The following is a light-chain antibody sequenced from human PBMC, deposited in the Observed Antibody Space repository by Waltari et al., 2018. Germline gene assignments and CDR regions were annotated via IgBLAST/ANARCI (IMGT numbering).Light chain of an antibody. CDR2: AAS. J-gene: IGKJ2*02. V-gene: IGKV1-27*01. Sequence: DIQLTQSPSSPSAYVGDSVTITCRASQYSRNYLAWYQQKPGKVPKLLIYAASVSQSGVPPRVDASGFGTAFTLTITSVQPEDVGTYYCQEYNSAPHSTFGQGTKLEIK. CDR1: QYSRNY. CDR3: QEYNSAPHST.